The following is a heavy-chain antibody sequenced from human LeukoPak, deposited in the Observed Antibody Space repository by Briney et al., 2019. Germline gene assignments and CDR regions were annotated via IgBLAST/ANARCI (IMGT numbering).Heavy chain of an antibody. CDR2: ISRSISYI. CDR1: GFTFSSYS. D-gene: IGHD3-3*01. V-gene: IGHV3-21*01. Sequence: GGSLRLSRVPSGFTFSSYSMNWVRPAPGKGLEWGSSISRSISYINYTDSLKGRFTLSRDNAKNSLYLQMNSLRAQHTALSYCSRDYQGVAIFDRIDYWCGRSMVTVSS. J-gene: IGHJ4*02. CDR3: SRDYQGVAIFDRIDY.